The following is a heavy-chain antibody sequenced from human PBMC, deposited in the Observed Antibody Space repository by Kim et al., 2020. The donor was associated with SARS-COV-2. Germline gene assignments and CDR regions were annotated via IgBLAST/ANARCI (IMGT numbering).Heavy chain of an antibody. CDR3: ARGSDAEYFQH. J-gene: IGHJ1*01. Sequence: ASVKVSCKASGYTYTGYYMHWVRQVPGQGLEWMGWILPNSGGTNYAQSFQGRVTMTRDTSITTAYMELSSLTSDDTAVYYCARGSDAEYFQHWGQGTLVTISP. V-gene: IGHV1-2*02. CDR2: ILPNSGGT. D-gene: IGHD3-10*01. CDR1: GYTYTGYY.